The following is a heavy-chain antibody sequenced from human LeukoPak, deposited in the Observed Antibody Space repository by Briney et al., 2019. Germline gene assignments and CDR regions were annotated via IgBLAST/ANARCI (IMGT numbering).Heavy chain of an antibody. Sequence: SETLSLTCTVSGGSISSYYWSWIWQPPGKGLEWIGYIYYSGSTNYNPSLKSRVTISVDTSKNQFSLKLSSVTAADTAVYYCARVSSSWFPGYYYYYMDVWGKGTTVTVSS. D-gene: IGHD6-13*01. CDR3: ARVSSSWFPGYYYYYMDV. V-gene: IGHV4-59*01. J-gene: IGHJ6*03. CDR2: IYYSGST. CDR1: GGSISSYY.